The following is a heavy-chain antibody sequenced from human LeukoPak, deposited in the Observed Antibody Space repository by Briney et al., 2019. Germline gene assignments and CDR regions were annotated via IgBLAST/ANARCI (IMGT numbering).Heavy chain of an antibody. J-gene: IGHJ4*02. V-gene: IGHV4-39*01. Sequence: SETLSLTCTVSGGSISSSSYYWGWIRQPPGKGLEWIGSIYYSGSTYYNPSLKSRVTISVDTSKNPFSLKLSSVTAADTAVYYCASYLRFLEWLSLYFDYWGQGTLVTVSS. CDR3: ASYLRFLEWLSLYFDY. CDR1: GGSISSSSYY. D-gene: IGHD3-3*01. CDR2: IYYSGST.